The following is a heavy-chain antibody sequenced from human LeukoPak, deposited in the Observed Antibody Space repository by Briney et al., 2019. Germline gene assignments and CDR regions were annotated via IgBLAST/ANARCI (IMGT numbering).Heavy chain of an antibody. CDR1: GGSISSYY. D-gene: IGHD6-6*01. J-gene: IGHJ4*02. CDR2: IYYSGST. V-gene: IGHV4-59*08. Sequence: SETLSLTCTVSGGSISSYYWSWIRQPPGKGLEWIGYIYYSGSTNYNPSLKSRVTISVDTSKNQFSLKLSSVTAADTAVYYCARHNLAARGDFDYWGQGTLVTVSS. CDR3: ARHNLAARGDFDY.